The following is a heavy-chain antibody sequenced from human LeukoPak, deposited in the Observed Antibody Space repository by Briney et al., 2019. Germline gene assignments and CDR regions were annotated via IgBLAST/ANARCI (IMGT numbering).Heavy chain of an antibody. Sequence: SQTLSLTCTVSGGSISSGSYYWSWIRQPAGKGLEWIGRIYTSGSTNYNPSLKSRVTISVDTSKNQFSLKLSSVTAADTAVYYCARDGHYDSSGYYHRDAFDIWGQGTMVTVSS. V-gene: IGHV4-61*02. CDR3: ARDGHYDSSGYYHRDAFDI. CDR1: GGSISSGSYY. D-gene: IGHD3-22*01. CDR2: IYTSGST. J-gene: IGHJ3*02.